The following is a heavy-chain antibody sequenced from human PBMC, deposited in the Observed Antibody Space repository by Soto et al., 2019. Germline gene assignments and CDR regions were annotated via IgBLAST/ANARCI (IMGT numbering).Heavy chain of an antibody. CDR1: GYSFTIYW. D-gene: IGHD3-22*01. V-gene: IGHV5-51*01. Sequence: GESLKISCKGSGYSFTIYWIGWVRQMPGKGLEWIGIIYPGDSDTRYSPSFQGQVTISADNSISTAYLQWSSLKASDTVMYYCSRHGPRFFYYNSDYYYYGMDVWGQGTTVTVSS. J-gene: IGHJ6*02. CDR3: SRHGPRFFYYNSDYYYYGMDV. CDR2: IYPGDSDT.